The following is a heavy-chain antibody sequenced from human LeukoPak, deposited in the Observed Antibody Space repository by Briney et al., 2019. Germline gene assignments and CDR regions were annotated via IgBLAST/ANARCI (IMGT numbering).Heavy chain of an antibody. J-gene: IGHJ3*02. Sequence: PSETLSLTCAVYGGSFSGYYWSWIRQPPGKGLEWIGEINHSGSTNYNPSLKSRVTISVDTSKNQFSLKLSSVTAADTAVYYCASSSRDGYTKVGAFDIWGQGTMVTVSS. CDR1: GGSFSGYY. V-gene: IGHV4-34*01. D-gene: IGHD5-24*01. CDR2: INHSGST. CDR3: ASSSRDGYTKVGAFDI.